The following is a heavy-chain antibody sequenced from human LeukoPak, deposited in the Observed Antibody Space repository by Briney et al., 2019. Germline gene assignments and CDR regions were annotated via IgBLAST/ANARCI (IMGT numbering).Heavy chain of an antibody. D-gene: IGHD2-2*01. CDR1: GFAFDEHG. CDR3: ARAPITSPFYFDY. CDR2: INWSGGST. V-gene: IGHV3-20*04. Sequence: GGSPRLSCTASGFAFDEHGMSWVRQVPGKGLEWVSGINWSGGSTGYADPLRGRFTISRDNAKNSLYLQMDSLRAEDTALYYCARAPITSPFYFDYWGQGTLVTVSS. J-gene: IGHJ4*02.